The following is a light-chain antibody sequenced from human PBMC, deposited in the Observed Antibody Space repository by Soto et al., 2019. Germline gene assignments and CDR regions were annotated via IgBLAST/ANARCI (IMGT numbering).Light chain of an antibody. CDR2: DAS. V-gene: IGKV1-5*01. J-gene: IGKJ2*01. Sequence: DIQMTQSPSTLSASVGDGVTITCRASQNISVWLAWYQQRPGKAPKFLIYDASSLETGVPSRFSGSGSGTEFTLTIRSLQPDDFAIYYCNQYDSSSPTFGQGTKMEIK. CDR1: QNISVW. CDR3: NQYDSSSPT.